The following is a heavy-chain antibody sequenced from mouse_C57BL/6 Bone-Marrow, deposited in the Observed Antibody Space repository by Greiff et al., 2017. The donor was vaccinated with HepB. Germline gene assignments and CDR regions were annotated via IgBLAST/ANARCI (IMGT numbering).Heavy chain of an antibody. CDR3: VRHEIYYDYDWYFDV. D-gene: IGHD2-4*01. CDR2: IRSKSNNYAT. V-gene: IGHV10-1*01. J-gene: IGHJ1*03. Sequence: EVKLMESGGGLVQPKGSLKLSCAASGFSFNTYAMNWVRQAPGKGLEWVARIRSKSNNYATYYADSVKDRFTISRDDSESMLYLQMNNLKTEDTAMYYCVRHEIYYDYDWYFDVWGTGTTVTVSS. CDR1: GFSFNTYA.